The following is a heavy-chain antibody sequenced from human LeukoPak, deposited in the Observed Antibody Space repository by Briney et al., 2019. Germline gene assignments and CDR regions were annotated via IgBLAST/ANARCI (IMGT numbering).Heavy chain of an antibody. CDR2: IKRDGSGE. CDR3: ASLLGDKTIFDF. D-gene: IGHD1-26*01. CDR1: GFTFSNAW. V-gene: IGHV3-7*01. Sequence: RGSLRLSCAASGFTFSNAWMSWVRQAPGRGLEWVANIKRDGSGEYYLDSVKGRFTISRDNAKNSLYLQMNSLRAEDTAVYYCASLLGDKTIFDFWGQGTLVTVSS. J-gene: IGHJ4*02.